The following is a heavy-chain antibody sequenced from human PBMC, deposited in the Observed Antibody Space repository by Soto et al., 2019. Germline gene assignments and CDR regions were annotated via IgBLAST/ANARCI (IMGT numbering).Heavy chain of an antibody. D-gene: IGHD2-21*01. Sequence: GESLKISCAASGFTFSSNWMHWVRRVPGRGLVWVARINTDGSATNYVDSVKGRFTVSRDNAKNTLYLQMNSLRVEDTAVYYCARDGEGFWGQGTLVTVSS. CDR1: GFTFSSNW. V-gene: IGHV3-74*01. J-gene: IGHJ4*02. CDR2: INTDGSAT. CDR3: ARDGEGF.